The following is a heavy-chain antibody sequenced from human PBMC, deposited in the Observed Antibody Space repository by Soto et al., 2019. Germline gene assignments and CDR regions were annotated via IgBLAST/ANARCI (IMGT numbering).Heavy chain of an antibody. CDR2: IWYDGSNK. Sequence: ESGGGVVQPGRSLRLSCAASGFTFSSYGMQWVRQAPGKGLEWVAVIWYDGSNKYYADFVKGRFTISRDNSKNTLYLQMNSLRAEDTAVYYCARGNYSSSYYGVDVWGQGTTVTVSS. J-gene: IGHJ6*02. CDR1: GFTFSSYG. V-gene: IGHV3-33*01. CDR3: ARGNYSSSYYGVDV. D-gene: IGHD6-13*01.